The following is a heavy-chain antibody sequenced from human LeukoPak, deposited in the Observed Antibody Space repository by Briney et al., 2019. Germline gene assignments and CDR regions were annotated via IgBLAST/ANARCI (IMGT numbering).Heavy chain of an antibody. J-gene: IGHJ4*02. CDR2: ISYDGSNK. V-gene: IGHV3-30*03. CDR1: GGSISSSS. CDR3: AREGRGASMIVVVPFDY. Sequence: LSLTCTVSGGSISSSSYYWGWIRQAPGKGLEWVAVISYDGSNKYYADSVKGRFTISRDNSKNTLYLQMNSLRAEDTAVYYCAREGRGASMIVVVPFDYWGQGTLVTVSS. D-gene: IGHD3-22*01.